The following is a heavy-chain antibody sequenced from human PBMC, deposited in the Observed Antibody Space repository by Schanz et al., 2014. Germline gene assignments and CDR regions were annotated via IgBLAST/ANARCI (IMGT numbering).Heavy chain of an antibody. J-gene: IGHJ4*02. CDR2: IKSDGSST. CDR3: ARESANDIVLVPGAVFDH. Sequence: VRLVESGGGVVQPGRSLRLSCAASGFTFSSYWMHWVRQVPGTGLVWVSRIKSDGSSTSYADSVKGRFTISRDNSKNTVYLQMNSLRPGDTAVYYCARESANDIVLVPGAVFDHWGQGILVTVSS. CDR1: GFTFSSYW. D-gene: IGHD2-2*01. V-gene: IGHV3-74*01.